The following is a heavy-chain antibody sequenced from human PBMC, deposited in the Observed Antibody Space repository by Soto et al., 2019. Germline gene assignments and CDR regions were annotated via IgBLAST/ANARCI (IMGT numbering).Heavy chain of an antibody. Sequence: GGSMRLSCAASGFTFSSYAMHWVRQAPGKGLEYVSAISSYGGSTYYANSVKGRFTISRDNSKNTLYLQMGSLRAEDMAVYYCARDPDSSGYYYFDYWGQGTLVTVSS. D-gene: IGHD3-22*01. CDR3: ARDPDSSGYYYFDY. CDR1: GFTFSSYA. J-gene: IGHJ4*02. V-gene: IGHV3-64*01. CDR2: ISSYGGST.